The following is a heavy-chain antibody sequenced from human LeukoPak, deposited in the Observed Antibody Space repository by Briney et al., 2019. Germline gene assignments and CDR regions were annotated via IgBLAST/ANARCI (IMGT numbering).Heavy chain of an antibody. J-gene: IGHJ4*02. Sequence: GGSLRLSCAASGFTFSTYWMSWVRQAPGKGLEWVANIKEDGSEKYYVDSVKGRFTISRDNSKNTLYLQMNSLRAEDTAVYYCAKGQGGGDWGGEYYFDYWGQGTLVTVSS. CDR1: GFTFSTYW. D-gene: IGHD2-21*02. V-gene: IGHV3-7*01. CDR2: IKEDGSEK. CDR3: AKGQGGGDWGGEYYFDY.